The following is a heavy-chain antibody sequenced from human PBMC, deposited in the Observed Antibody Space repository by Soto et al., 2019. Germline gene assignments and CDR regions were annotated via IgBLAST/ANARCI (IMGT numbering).Heavy chain of an antibody. D-gene: IGHD7-27*01. CDR2: FYTSGNT. CDR3: ASDSTGWFDP. V-gene: IGHV4-4*07. Sequence: SETLSLTCTVSGGSVSRYYWSWIRQPAGKGLEWIGRFYTSGNTNYNPSLKSRVTMSLDTSKNQFSLELSSVTAADTAVYFCASDSTGWFDPWGQGTLVTVSS. J-gene: IGHJ5*02. CDR1: GGSVSRYY.